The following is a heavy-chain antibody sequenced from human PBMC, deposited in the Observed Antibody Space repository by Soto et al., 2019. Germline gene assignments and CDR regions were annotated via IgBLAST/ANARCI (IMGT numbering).Heavy chain of an antibody. D-gene: IGHD4-17*01. V-gene: IGHV1-46*01. CDR1: GYTFTSYY. J-gene: IGHJ4*02. CDR3: ARDSSRVTIFYY. CDR2: INPSGGST. Sequence: QVQLVQSGAEVKKPGASVKVSCKASGYTFTSYYMHWVRQAPGQGLEWMGIINPSGGSTSYAQKFQGRVTMTSDTSTSTVYMELSSLRSEDTAVYYCARDSSRVTIFYYWGQGTLVTVSS.